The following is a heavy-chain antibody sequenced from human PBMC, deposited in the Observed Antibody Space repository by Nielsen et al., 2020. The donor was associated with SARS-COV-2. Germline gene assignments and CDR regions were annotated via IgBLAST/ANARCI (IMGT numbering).Heavy chain of an antibody. CDR1: GYTFTGYY. Sequence: ASVKVSCKASGYTFTGYYMHWVRQAPGQGLEWMGRINPNSGGTNYAQKFQGRVTMTRDTSISTAYMELSRLRSDDTAVYYCARAGQLGPNWFDPWGQGTLVTVSS. CDR2: INPNSGGT. D-gene: IGHD6-6*01. CDR3: ARAGQLGPNWFDP. V-gene: IGHV1-2*06. J-gene: IGHJ5*02.